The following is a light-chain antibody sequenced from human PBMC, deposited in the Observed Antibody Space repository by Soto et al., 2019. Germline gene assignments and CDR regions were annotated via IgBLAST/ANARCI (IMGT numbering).Light chain of an antibody. CDR1: SSDVGIYKY. Sequence: QSALTQPASVSGSPGQSITISCTGTSSDVGIYKYVSWYQQHPGKAPNLMIYEVTNRPSGVSDRFSGSKSGNTASLTISGHQAEDEADYYCSSFTSSSTVVFGGGTKLTVL. CDR2: EVT. J-gene: IGLJ2*01. CDR3: SSFTSSSTVV. V-gene: IGLV2-14*01.